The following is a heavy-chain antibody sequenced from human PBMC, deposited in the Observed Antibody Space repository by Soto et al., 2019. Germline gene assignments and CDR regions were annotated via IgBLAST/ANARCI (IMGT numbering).Heavy chain of an antibody. CDR2: ISAYNGNT. D-gene: IGHD3-22*01. Sequence: QVQLVQSGAEVKKPGASVKVSCKASGYTFTSYSISWVRQAPGQGLEWMGWISAYNGNTHYAQKFQGRVTMTTVTSTNKAYMELRSLRSDDTAVYYCARDRITTPFDYWGQGNLVTVSS. V-gene: IGHV1-18*01. J-gene: IGHJ4*02. CDR3: ARDRITTPFDY. CDR1: GYTFTSYS.